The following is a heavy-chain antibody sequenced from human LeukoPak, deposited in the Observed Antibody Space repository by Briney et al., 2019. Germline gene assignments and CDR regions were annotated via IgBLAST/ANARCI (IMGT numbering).Heavy chain of an antibody. CDR3: AKDMDYGGNSGAFDI. CDR1: GFTFDDYA. V-gene: IGHV3-9*01. D-gene: IGHD4-23*01. CDR2: ISWNSGSI. Sequence: GGSLRLSCAASGFTFDDYAMNWVRQAPGKGLEWVSGISWNSGSIGYADSVKGRFTISRDNAKNSLYLQMNSLRAEDTALYYCAKDMDYGGNSGAFDIWGQGTMVTVSS. J-gene: IGHJ3*02.